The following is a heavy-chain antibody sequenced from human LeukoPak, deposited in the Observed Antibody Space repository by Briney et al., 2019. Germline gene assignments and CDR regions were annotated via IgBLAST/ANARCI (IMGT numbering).Heavy chain of an antibody. CDR2: MHYSGIQ. J-gene: IGHJ3*02. Sequence: SETLSLTCIVTGGSIGDYYWSWIRQAPGRGLEWIAYMHYSGIQNYNPSLKSRATVSIATSINQFSLRVDSVTAADTVVYYCARHGGSAFYFHHQRAFDIWGQGTVVTVSS. D-gene: IGHD3-10*01. CDR1: GGSIGDYY. V-gene: IGHV4-59*08. CDR3: ARHGGSAFYFHHQRAFDI.